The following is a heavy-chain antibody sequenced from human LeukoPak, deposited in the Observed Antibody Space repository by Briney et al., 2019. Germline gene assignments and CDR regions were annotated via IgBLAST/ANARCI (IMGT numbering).Heavy chain of an antibody. D-gene: IGHD5-18*01. J-gene: IGHJ4*02. V-gene: IGHV1-24*01. CDR2: FDPEDGET. CDR3: TSRLLILLWTNDF. CDR1: GYTPTELS. Sequence: ASVKVSCKVSGYTPTELSMHWVRQAPGKGLEWMGGFDPEDGETIYAQKFQGRVTMTEDTSTDTAYMEFSSLTSEDTAVYFCTSRLLILLWTNDFWGQGTPVTVSS.